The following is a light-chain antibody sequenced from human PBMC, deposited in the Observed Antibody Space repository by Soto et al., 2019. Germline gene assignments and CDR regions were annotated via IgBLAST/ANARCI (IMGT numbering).Light chain of an antibody. CDR2: EVS. V-gene: IGLV2-14*01. CDR3: SSFASGSTLYV. CDR1: SSDVERYNY. Sequence: QSVLTQPASVSGSPGQSITISCTGSSSDVERYNYVSWYQHHPGKAPKLMIYEVSNRPSGVSNRFSGSKSGNTASLTISGLQAEDEADYHCSSFASGSTLYVFGTGTKVTVL. J-gene: IGLJ1*01.